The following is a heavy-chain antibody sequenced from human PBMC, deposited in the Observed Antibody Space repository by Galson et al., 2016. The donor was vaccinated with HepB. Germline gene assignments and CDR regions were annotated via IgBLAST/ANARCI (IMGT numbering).Heavy chain of an antibody. Sequence: SLRLSCAAAEFSFSSSWMTWVRQAPGKGLEWVANIRPDGIEINYVDSVRGRFTISRDNAKNSLYPQMNSLRAEDTAIYYCARDYTWGACDIWGHGTLVTVSS. CDR3: ARDYTWGACDI. J-gene: IGHJ3*02. CDR2: IRPDGIEI. D-gene: IGHD2-2*02. V-gene: IGHV3-7*03. CDR1: EFSFSSSW.